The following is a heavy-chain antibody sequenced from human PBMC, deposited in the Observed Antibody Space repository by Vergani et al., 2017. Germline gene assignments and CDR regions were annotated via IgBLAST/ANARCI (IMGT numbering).Heavy chain of an antibody. Sequence: RSLRLSCVVSGFTSSYYGMHLVRQAPGKRLEWVAVISYDGTQKYYADSVKGRFTISRDNSKSTLYLQMNSLRTEDTAVYYCATKSCGTPGCQIGYFREWGQGTLVTVAS. V-gene: IGHV3-30*03. D-gene: IGHD1-1*01. J-gene: IGHJ1*01. CDR2: ISYDGTQK. CDR1: GFTSSYYG. CDR3: ATKSCGTPGCQIGYFRE.